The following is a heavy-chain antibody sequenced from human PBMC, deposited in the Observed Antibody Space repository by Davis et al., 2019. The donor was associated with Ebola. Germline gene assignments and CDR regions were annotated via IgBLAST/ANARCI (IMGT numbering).Heavy chain of an antibody. J-gene: IGHJ4*02. V-gene: IGHV4-34*01. CDR2: INHSGST. D-gene: IGHD6-13*01. Sequence: SETLSLTCTVSGGSITSYYWSWIRQPPGKGLEWIGEINHSGSTNYNPSLKSRVTISVDTSKNQFSLKLSSVTAADTAVYYCARDGEEQQLGDWGQGTLVTVSS. CDR1: GGSITSYY. CDR3: ARDGEEQQLGD.